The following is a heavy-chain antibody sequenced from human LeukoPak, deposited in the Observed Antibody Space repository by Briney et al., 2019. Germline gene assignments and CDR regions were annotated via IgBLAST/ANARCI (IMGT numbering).Heavy chain of an antibody. CDR3: ATYVDTAMVGGYYFDY. V-gene: IGHV4-39*01. Sequence: PSETLSLTCTVPGGSISSSSYYWCWIRQPPGKGLEWIGSIYHSGSTYYNPSLKSRVTISVDTSKNQFSLKLSSVTAADTAVYYCATYVDTAMVGGYYFDYWGQGTLVTVSS. CDR2: IYHSGST. CDR1: GGSISSSSYY. D-gene: IGHD5-18*01. J-gene: IGHJ4*02.